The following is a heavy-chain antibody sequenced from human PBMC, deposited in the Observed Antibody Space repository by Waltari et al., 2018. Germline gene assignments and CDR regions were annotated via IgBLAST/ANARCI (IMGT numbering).Heavy chain of an antibody. CDR2: LVPGNGET. J-gene: IGHJ6*03. CDR1: QYTPSGLS. V-gene: IGHV1-24*01. CDR3: RLVGRKIVLAGPPPSSYSSMDG. D-gene: IGHD1-26*01. Sequence: QVQVVQSGAEVMKPGASVKVSCKVSQYTPSGLSINWVRQFPGKGLEWIGLLVPGNGETPSARRFLGRVAMTEDTFAGTAYMELRSLRSEDTAVYYCRLVGRKIVLAGPPPSSYSSMDGWGSGTSVTVSS.